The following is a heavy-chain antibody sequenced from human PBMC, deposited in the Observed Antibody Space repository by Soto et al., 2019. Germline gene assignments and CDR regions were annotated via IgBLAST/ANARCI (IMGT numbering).Heavy chain of an antibody. J-gene: IGHJ4*02. V-gene: IGHV4-39*01. CDR3: ARPDYGDPLSFGS. CDR1: GDSISSSGYY. CDR2: INYSGTT. Sequence: SETLSLTCAVSGDSISSSGYYLGWIRQPPGKGLEWIGSINYSGTTFYNPSLKSRVTISVDPSKNQFSLKVSSVTAADTAVYYCARPDYGDPLSFGSWGQGTLVTVSS. D-gene: IGHD4-17*01.